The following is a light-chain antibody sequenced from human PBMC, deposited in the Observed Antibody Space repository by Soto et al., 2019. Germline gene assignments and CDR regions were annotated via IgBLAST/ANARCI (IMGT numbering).Light chain of an antibody. Sequence: QSALTQPPSASGSPGQSVTISCTGTSSDVGAYIHVSWYQQHPGKVSKLMIYEFSKRPSGVPDRFSGYKSGNTASLTVSGLQAEDEANYYCSSYAGSNKHVIFGGGTKLTVL. J-gene: IGLJ2*01. CDR1: SSDVGAYIH. CDR2: EFS. V-gene: IGLV2-8*01. CDR3: SSYAGSNKHVI.